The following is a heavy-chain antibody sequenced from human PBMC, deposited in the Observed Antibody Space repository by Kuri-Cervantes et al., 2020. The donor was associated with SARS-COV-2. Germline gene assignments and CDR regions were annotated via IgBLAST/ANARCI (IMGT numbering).Heavy chain of an antibody. CDR3: AKGFYGDYVGPGAFDI. V-gene: IGHV3-23*01. D-gene: IGHD4-17*01. CDR2: ISGSGGST. CDR1: GFTSSSYA. J-gene: IGHJ3*02. Sequence: GGSLRLSCAASGFTSSSYAMSWVRQAPGKGLEWVSAISGSGGSTYYADSVKGRFTISRDNSKNTLYLQMNSLRAEDTAVYYCAKGFYGDYVGPGAFDIWGQGTMVTVSS.